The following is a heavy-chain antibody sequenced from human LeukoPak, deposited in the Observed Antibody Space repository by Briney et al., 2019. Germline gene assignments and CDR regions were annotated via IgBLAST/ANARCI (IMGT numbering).Heavy chain of an antibody. CDR1: GGSISSSSYY. Sequence: SETLSLTCTVSGGSISSSSYYWGWIRQTPGKGLEWIGSIYYSGSTFYSPSLKSRVTISVDTSKNQFSLKLSSVTAADTAVYYCASLRERSYYARGFDPWGQGTLVTVSS. D-gene: IGHD1-26*01. CDR2: IYYSGST. V-gene: IGHV4-39*01. J-gene: IGHJ5*02. CDR3: ASLRERSYYARGFDP.